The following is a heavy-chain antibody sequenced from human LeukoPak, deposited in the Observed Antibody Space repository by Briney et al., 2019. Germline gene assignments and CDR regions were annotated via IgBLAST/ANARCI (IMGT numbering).Heavy chain of an antibody. CDR2: IYSGGNT. Sequence: GGSLRLSCAASGFRVSSNHMSWVRQAPGKGLEWVSVIYSGGNTHYADSVKGRFTISRDNSKNTLYLQMNSLRAEDTAVYYCARGIAAAGIVGVFDYWGQGTLVTVSS. V-gene: IGHV3-66*01. CDR3: ARGIAAAGIVGVFDY. D-gene: IGHD6-13*01. J-gene: IGHJ4*02. CDR1: GFRVSSNH.